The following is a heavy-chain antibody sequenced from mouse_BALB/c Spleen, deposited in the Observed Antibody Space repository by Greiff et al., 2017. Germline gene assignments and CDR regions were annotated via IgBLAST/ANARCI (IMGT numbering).Heavy chain of an antibody. CDR2: ISYSGST. D-gene: IGHD2-10*01. J-gene: IGHJ4*01. CDR1: GYSITSDYA. V-gene: IGHV3-2*02. Sequence: EVMLVESGPGLVKPSQSLSLTCTVTGYSITSDYAWNWIRQFPGNKLEWMGYISYSGSTSYNPSLKSRISITRDTSKNQFFLQLNSVTTEDTATYYCARRETYYGNLYAMDYWGQGTSVTVSA. CDR3: ARRETYYGNLYAMDY.